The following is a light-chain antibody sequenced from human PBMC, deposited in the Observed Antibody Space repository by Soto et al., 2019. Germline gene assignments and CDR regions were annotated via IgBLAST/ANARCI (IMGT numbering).Light chain of an antibody. CDR3: QQYNTWPRT. CDR2: GAS. V-gene: IGKV3-15*01. Sequence: ESLWTQSPGTLSLSPGDRATLSCRASQGIKDYVAWFQQKPGQAPRLLIYGASTRATAIPARFSGSGSGTEFTLSISSLQSEDFAVYYCQQYNTWPRTFGQGTKVDIK. CDR1: QGIKDY. J-gene: IGKJ1*01.